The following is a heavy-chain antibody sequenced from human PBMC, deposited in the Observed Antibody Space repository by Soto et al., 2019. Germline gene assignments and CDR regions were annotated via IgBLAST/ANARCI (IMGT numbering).Heavy chain of an antibody. CDR3: ARDEEGGSYCDLGY. CDR2: ILHDGNNK. D-gene: IGHD3-10*01. V-gene: IGHV3-30-3*01. Sequence: QVQLVESGGGVVQPGRSLRLSCAASGFTFSNYIMHWVRQAPGKGLEWVAIILHDGNNKYYADSVKDRFNISRDNSKNALYTQMNSLRTAYTAIYYCARDEEGGSYCDLGYWGQGTLVTVSS. CDR1: GFTFSNYI. J-gene: IGHJ4*02.